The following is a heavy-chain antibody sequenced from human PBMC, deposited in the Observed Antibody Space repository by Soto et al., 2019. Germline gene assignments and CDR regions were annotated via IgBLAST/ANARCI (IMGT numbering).Heavy chain of an antibody. Sequence: QVQLVESGGGVVQPGRSLRLSCAASGFTFSSYGMHWVRQAPGKGLEWVAVIWYDGSNKYYADSVKGRFTISRDNSKNTLYLQMNSLRAEDTAVYYCARDQAYYYDSSGYSDYWGRGTLVTVSS. CDR1: GFTFSSYG. CDR3: ARDQAYYYDSSGYSDY. D-gene: IGHD3-22*01. J-gene: IGHJ4*02. V-gene: IGHV3-33*01. CDR2: IWYDGSNK.